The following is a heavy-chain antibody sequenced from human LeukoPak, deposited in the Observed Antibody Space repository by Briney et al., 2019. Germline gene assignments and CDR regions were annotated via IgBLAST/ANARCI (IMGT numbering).Heavy chain of an antibody. CDR2: IYTSGST. D-gene: IGHD6-13*01. V-gene: IGHV4-4*07. Sequence: SETLSLTCIVSGCSISSYYWSWIRQPAGKGLEWIGRIYTSGSTNYNPSLRGRVTMSVDTSKNQFSLKLRSVTAADTAVYYCARDLRTAAGTRGAYYYYGMDVWGQGTTVTVSS. J-gene: IGHJ6*02. CDR3: ARDLRTAAGTRGAYYYYGMDV. CDR1: GCSISSYY.